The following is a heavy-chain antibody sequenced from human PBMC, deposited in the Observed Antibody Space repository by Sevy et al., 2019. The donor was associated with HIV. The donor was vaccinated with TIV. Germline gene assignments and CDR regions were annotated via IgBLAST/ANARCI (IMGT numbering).Heavy chain of an antibody. Sequence: GGSLRLSCAASGFTFSSYWMHWVRQAPGKGLVWVSRINSDGSSTSYADSVKGRFTISRDNAKNTLYRQMNSRRAEDTAGYYCARAPKYDFWSGYDPGLDGYWGQGTLVTVSS. V-gene: IGHV3-74*01. CDR2: INSDGSST. CDR3: ARAPKYDFWSGYDPGLDGY. CDR1: GFTFSSYW. D-gene: IGHD3-3*01. J-gene: IGHJ4*02.